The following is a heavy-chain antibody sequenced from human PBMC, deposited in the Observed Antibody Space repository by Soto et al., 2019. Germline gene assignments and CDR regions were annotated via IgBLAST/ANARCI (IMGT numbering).Heavy chain of an antibody. CDR3: AKDYGDYSSPPGGNWFDP. CDR1: GYTFISQY. Sequence: ASVKVSCKASGYTFISQYIHWVRQAPGQGIEWMGVINPSGGSTTYEQKFQGRVIMTRDTSTSTVYMELNSLRAEDTAVYYCAKDYGDYSSPPGGNWFDPWGQGTLVTVSS. D-gene: IGHD4-17*01. CDR2: INPSGGST. J-gene: IGHJ5*02. V-gene: IGHV1-46*01.